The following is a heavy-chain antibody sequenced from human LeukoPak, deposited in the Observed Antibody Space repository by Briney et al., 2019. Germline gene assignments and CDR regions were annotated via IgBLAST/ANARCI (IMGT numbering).Heavy chain of an antibody. D-gene: IGHD5/OR15-5a*01. V-gene: IGHV4-59*12. CDR2: IYYTGNT. J-gene: IGHJ4*02. CDR1: GGFISSYY. Sequence: SETLSLTCTVSGGFISSYYWSWIRQPPGKGLEWIGYIYYTGNTNYNPSLKSRVTISIDTSKNQFSLKMRSATAADTAVSYCAREAVSTRVFDYWGRGSLVTVSS. CDR3: AREAVSTRVFDY.